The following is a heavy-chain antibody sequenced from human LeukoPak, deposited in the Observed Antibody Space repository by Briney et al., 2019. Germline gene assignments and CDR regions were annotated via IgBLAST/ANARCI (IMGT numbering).Heavy chain of an antibody. Sequence: GGSLRLSCAASGFTVSSNYMSRVRQAPGKGLEWVSVIYSGGSTYYADSVKGRFTISRDNSKNTLYLQMNSLRAEDTAVYYCARVSSSSWYAVDYWGQGTLVTVSS. V-gene: IGHV3-53*01. CDR2: IYSGGST. CDR1: GFTVSSNY. J-gene: IGHJ4*02. CDR3: ARVSSSSWYAVDY. D-gene: IGHD6-13*01.